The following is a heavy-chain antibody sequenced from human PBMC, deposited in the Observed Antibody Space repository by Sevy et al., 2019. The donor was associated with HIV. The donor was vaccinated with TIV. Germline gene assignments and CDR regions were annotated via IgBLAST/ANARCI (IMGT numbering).Heavy chain of an antibody. CDR3: AKMQGGSYNYYGMDV. V-gene: IGHV3-30*18. Sequence: GGSLRLSCAASGFIFSTYGIHWVRQAPGKGLEWVAVISFDGSDKYYADSVGGRFTISRDNSKNTLYLQMNSLRVEDTATYYCAKMQGGSYNYYGMDVWGQGTTVTVSS. CDR1: GFIFSTYG. J-gene: IGHJ6*02. CDR2: ISFDGSDK. D-gene: IGHD1-26*01.